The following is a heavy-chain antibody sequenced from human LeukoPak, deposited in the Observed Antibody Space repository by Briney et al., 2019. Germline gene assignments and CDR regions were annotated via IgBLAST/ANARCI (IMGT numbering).Heavy chain of an antibody. CDR2: ISTSSLYI. D-gene: IGHD3-10*01. J-gene: IGHJ4*02. V-gene: IGHV3-21*04. CDR1: GFTFSSYH. CDR3: ARGFLGDYFGSGSYYVFDY. Sequence: GGSLRLSCTASGFTFSSYHMNGVRQAPGKGLEWVSSISTSSLYIYYSDSMKGRFTISRDNAKNSLYLQMNSLRAEDTAVYYCARGFLGDYFGSGSYYVFDYWGQGTLVTVSS.